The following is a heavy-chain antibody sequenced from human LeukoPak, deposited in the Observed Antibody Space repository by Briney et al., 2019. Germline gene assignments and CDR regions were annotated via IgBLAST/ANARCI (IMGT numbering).Heavy chain of an antibody. CDR2: ISSSSSTI. Sequence: GGSLRLSCAASGFTFSSYSMNWVRQAPGKGLEWVSYISSSSSTIYYADSVKGRFTISRDNAKNSLYLQMNSLRAEDTAVYYCAGVDCSSTSCYTGDYYYYYYMDVWGKGTTVTVSS. CDR1: GFTFSSYS. J-gene: IGHJ6*03. V-gene: IGHV3-48*01. D-gene: IGHD2-2*02. CDR3: AGVDCSSTSCYTGDYYYYYYMDV.